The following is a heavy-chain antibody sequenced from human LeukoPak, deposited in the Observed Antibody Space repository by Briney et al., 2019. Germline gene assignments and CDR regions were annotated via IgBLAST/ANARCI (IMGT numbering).Heavy chain of an antibody. CDR1: GFTFSSYS. J-gene: IGHJ4*02. CDR3: ARDRNTDFWSGYYTNYFDY. CDR2: ISSSSTTI. Sequence: GGSLRLSCAASGFTFSSYSMMWVRQAPGKGLEWVSYISSSSTTIHYADSVKGRFTIPRDNAKNSLYLQMNSLRAEDTAVYYCARDRNTDFWSGYYTNYFDYWGQGTLVTVSS. V-gene: IGHV3-48*04. D-gene: IGHD3-3*01.